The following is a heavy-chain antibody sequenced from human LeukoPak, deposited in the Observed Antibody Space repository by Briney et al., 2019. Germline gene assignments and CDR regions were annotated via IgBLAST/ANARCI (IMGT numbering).Heavy chain of an antibody. J-gene: IGHJ3*02. CDR1: GGSISSGGYS. Sequence: SETLSLTCAVSGGSISSGGYSWSWIRQPPGKGLEWIGYIYHSGSTYYNPSLKSRVTISVDRSKNQFSLKLSSVTAADTAVYYCVRDGYCSGGSCYVGAFDIWGQGTMVTVSS. CDR3: VRDGYCSGGSCYVGAFDI. V-gene: IGHV4-30-2*01. CDR2: IYHSGST. D-gene: IGHD2-15*01.